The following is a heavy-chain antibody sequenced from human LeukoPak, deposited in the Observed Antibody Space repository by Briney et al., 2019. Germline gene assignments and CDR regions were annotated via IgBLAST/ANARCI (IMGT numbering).Heavy chain of an antibody. CDR3: AKGLIRKDDY. J-gene: IGHJ4*02. CDR1: GFTFSNYG. Sequence: GGSLRLSCIASGFTFSNYGMSWVRQAPGKGLEWVSAISGSGGSTYYADSVKGRFTISRDNSKNTLYLQMNSLRAEDTAIYYCAKGLIRKDDYWGQGTLVTVSS. CDR2: ISGSGGST. D-gene: IGHD2-21*01. V-gene: IGHV3-23*01.